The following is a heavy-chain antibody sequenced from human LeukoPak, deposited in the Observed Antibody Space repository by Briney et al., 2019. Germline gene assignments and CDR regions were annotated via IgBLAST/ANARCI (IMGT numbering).Heavy chain of an antibody. Sequence: GGSLRLSCAASGFTFSSYEMNWVRQAPGKGLEWISYISSSGSTIHYADSVKGRFTISRDNTRNSLYLRMNSLRAEDTAVYYCARDKPIDHWGQGTLVTVTS. CDR2: ISSSGSTI. D-gene: IGHD3-16*01. CDR1: GFTFSSYE. J-gene: IGHJ4*02. CDR3: ARDKPIDH. V-gene: IGHV3-48*03.